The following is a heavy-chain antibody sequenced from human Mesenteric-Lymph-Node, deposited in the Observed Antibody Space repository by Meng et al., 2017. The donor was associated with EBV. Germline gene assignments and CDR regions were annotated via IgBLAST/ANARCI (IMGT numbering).Heavy chain of an antibody. V-gene: IGHV4-39*07. D-gene: IGHD3-22*01. CDR1: GDSISSSNSY. Sequence: QLQLQESGSGLVKPSETLSLSCSVSGDSISSSNSYWGWIRQPPGKGLEWIGFIYNGGRTYYNSSLKSRVTISVDTSKNRFSLNLSSVTAADTAVYYCARDDSSGYYQFDYWGQGTLVTVSS. J-gene: IGHJ4*02. CDR3: ARDDSSGYYQFDY. CDR2: IYNGGRT.